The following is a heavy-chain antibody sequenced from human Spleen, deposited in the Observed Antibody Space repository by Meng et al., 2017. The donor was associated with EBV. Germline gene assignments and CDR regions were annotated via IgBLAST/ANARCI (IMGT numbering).Heavy chain of an antibody. Sequence: QLQLAQSGAEVKKPGSSVKVSCKASGGTFSSYTFRWVRQAPGQGLEWMAGISPIFGTTKYAQKFQDRVTISADKSTTTVYMELSSLRSEDTAVYYCASLSEYSSGSTSWGQGTLVTVDS. J-gene: IGHJ5*02. D-gene: IGHD6-19*01. CDR3: ASLSEYSSGSTS. CDR1: GGTFSSYT. CDR2: ISPIFGTT. V-gene: IGHV1-69*06.